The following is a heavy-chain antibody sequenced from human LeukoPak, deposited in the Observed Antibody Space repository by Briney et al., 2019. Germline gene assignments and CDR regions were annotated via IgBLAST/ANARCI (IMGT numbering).Heavy chain of an antibody. V-gene: IGHV3-33*08. CDR2: VWYDGSNK. J-gene: IGHJ4*02. Sequence: GGPLRLSCAASGFTFSSYSMNWVRQAPGKGLEWVAVVWYDGSNKYYADSVKGRFTISRDNSKSTLCLQMNSLRAEDTAVYYCARWGDGKRFDYWGPGTLVTVSS. D-gene: IGHD2-21*02. CDR1: GFTFSSYS. CDR3: ARWGDGKRFDY.